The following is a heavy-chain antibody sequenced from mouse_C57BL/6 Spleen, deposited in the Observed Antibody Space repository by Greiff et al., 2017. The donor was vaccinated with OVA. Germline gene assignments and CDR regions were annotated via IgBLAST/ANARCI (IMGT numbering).Heavy chain of an antibody. Sequence: QVQLQQPGAELVMPGASVKLSCKASGYTFTSYWMHWVKQRPGQGLEWIGEIDPSDSYTTYNQKFKGKSTLTVDKSSSTAYMQLSSLTSEDSAGYYCARYVRTGTKDDWGQGTTLTVSS. D-gene: IGHD4-1*01. CDR2: IDPSDSYT. CDR3: ARYVRTGTKDD. CDR1: GYTFTSYW. V-gene: IGHV1-69*01. J-gene: IGHJ2*01.